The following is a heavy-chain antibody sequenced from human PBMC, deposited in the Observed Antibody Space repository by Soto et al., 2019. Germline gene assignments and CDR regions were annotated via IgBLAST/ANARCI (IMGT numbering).Heavy chain of an antibody. D-gene: IGHD5-18*01. CDR1: GFTFSSYA. Sequence: QVQLVESGGGVVQPGRSLRLSCAASGFTFSSYAMHWVRQAPGKGLEWVAVISYDGSNKYYPDSVKGRFTISRDNSKNTLYLQMNSLRAEDTAVYYCARDLVAAMVHFDYWGQGTLVTVSS. V-gene: IGHV3-30-3*01. J-gene: IGHJ4*02. CDR2: ISYDGSNK. CDR3: ARDLVAAMVHFDY.